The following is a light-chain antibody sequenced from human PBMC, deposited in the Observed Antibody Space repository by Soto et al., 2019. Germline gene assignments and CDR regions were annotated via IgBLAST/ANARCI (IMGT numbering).Light chain of an antibody. V-gene: IGLV2-8*01. CDR1: SSDVGAYKY. CDR2: EVT. Sequence: QSALPQPPSTSGSPGQSVTISCTGTSSDVGAYKYVSWYQQYPGKAPKLMIYEVTKRPSGVPDRFSGSKSGNTASLTVSGLQAEDEADYYCTSYVGNDIWVFGGGTKLTVL. CDR3: TSYVGNDIWV. J-gene: IGLJ3*02.